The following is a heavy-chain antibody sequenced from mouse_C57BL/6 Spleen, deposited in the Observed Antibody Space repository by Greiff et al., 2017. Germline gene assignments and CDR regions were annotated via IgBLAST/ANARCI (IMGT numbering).Heavy chain of an antibody. CDR3: ARSTDGYYPYAMDY. D-gene: IGHD2-3*01. CDR2: INPSTGGT. V-gene: IGHV1-42*01. CDR1: GYSFTGYY. Sequence: VHVKQSGPELVKPGASVKISCKASGYSFTGYYMNWVKQSPEKSLEWIGEINPSTGGTTYNQKFKAKATLTVDKSSSTAYMQLKSLTSEDSAVYYCARSTDGYYPYAMDYWGQGTSVTVSS. J-gene: IGHJ4*01.